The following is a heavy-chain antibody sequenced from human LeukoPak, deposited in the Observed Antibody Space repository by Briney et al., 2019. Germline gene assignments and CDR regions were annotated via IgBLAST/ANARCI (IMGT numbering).Heavy chain of an antibody. D-gene: IGHD3-10*01. Sequence: GGSLRLSCAASGFTFSGFSMNWVRQAPGKGLEWVSSISPGSTYIYNADSVKGRFTISRDNAKNTLYLQMNSLRAEDTAVYYCAEDLSVLWFGESSWGQGTLVTVSP. J-gene: IGHJ4*02. CDR2: ISPGSTYI. CDR1: GFTFSGFS. V-gene: IGHV3-21*04. CDR3: AEDLSVLWFGESS.